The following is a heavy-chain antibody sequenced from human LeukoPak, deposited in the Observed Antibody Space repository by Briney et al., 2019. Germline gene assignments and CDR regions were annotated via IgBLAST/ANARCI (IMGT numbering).Heavy chain of an antibody. D-gene: IGHD6-13*01. CDR2: IYYSGNT. CDR1: GGSISSSSYY. V-gene: IGHV4-39*01. J-gene: IGHJ3*01. CDR3: ARLFSSSWYRGAFDL. Sequence: PETLSLTCTVSGGSISSSSYYWGWIRQPPGKGLEWIGSIYYSGNTYYNPSLKSRVTISVDTSKNQFSLKLSSVTAADTAVYYCARLFSSSWYRGAFDLWGQGTMVTVSS.